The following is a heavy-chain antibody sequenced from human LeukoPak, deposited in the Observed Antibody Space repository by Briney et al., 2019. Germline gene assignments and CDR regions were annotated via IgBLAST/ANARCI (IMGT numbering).Heavy chain of an antibody. D-gene: IGHD5-24*01. CDR3: TTAPFRRRDGYKSHFDY. Sequence: PGGSLRLSCAASGFTFNKYWMSWVRQAPGKGLEWVATIKTDGSQKYYVDSVKGRFSISRDNANNSVYLQMNSLKTEDTAVYYCTTAPFRRRDGYKSHFDYWGQGTLVTVSS. CDR1: GFTFNKYW. J-gene: IGHJ4*02. CDR2: IKTDGSQK. V-gene: IGHV3-7*03.